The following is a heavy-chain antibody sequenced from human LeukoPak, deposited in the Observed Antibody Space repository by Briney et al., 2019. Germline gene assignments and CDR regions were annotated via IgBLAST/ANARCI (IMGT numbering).Heavy chain of an antibody. CDR1: GGSISSGGYS. Sequence: SETLSLTCAVSGGSISSGGYSWSWIRQPPGTGLEWIGYIYHSGSTYYNPSLKSRVTISVDRSKNQFSLKLSSMTAADTAVYYCASSVLRYFDWLFALDYWGQGTLVTVSS. D-gene: IGHD3-9*01. CDR2: IYHSGST. CDR3: ASSVLRYFDWLFALDY. V-gene: IGHV4-30-2*01. J-gene: IGHJ4*02.